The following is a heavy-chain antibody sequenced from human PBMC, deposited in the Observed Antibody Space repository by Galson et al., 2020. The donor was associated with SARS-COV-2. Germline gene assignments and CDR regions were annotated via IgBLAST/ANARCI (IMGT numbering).Heavy chain of an antibody. D-gene: IGHD2-2*01. Sequence: KIGESLKISCAVSGFNFSDYYMSWIRQTPGKGLQWILYISGSGTFIYHADSVRGRFTISRDNAKNSLYLQMQSLRAEDTALYYCARGYTAVDYWGQGTQVTVSS. V-gene: IGHV3-11*01. CDR2: ISGSGTFI. J-gene: IGHJ4*02. CDR3: ARGYTAVDY. CDR1: GFNFSDYY.